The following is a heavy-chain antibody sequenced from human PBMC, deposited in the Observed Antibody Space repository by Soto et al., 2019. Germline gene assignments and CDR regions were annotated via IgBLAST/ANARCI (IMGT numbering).Heavy chain of an antibody. Sequence: ASVKVSCKASGYTFTSYDINWVRQATGQGLEWMGWMNPNSGNTGYAQKFQGRVTMTRNTSISTAYMELGSLRSEDTAVYYCARAPRGFGELLYPSYNWFDPWG. CDR1: GYTFTSYD. CDR2: MNPNSGNT. V-gene: IGHV1-8*01. D-gene: IGHD3-10*01. CDR3: ARAPRGFGELLYPSYNWFDP. J-gene: IGHJ5*02.